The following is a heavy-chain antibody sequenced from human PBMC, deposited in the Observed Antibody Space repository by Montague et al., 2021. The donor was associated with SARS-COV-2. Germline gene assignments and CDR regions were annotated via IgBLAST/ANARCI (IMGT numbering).Heavy chain of an antibody. Sequence: SLRLSCAASGFTLSYYEMNWVRQAPGKGLEWVSYISGSAGTIYYADSVKGRFTISRDDAKNSLYLQMNSLRAEDTAVYYCARAKNDYTWNDWYFYGMDVWGQGTTVAVSS. J-gene: IGHJ6*02. V-gene: IGHV3-48*03. CDR1: GFTLSYYE. CDR2: ISGSAGTI. D-gene: IGHD1-1*01. CDR3: ARAKNDYTWNDWYFYGMDV.